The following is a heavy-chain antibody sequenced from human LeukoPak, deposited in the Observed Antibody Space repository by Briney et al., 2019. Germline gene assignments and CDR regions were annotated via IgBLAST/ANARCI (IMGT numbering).Heavy chain of an antibody. CDR3: AKYPYGTRYFDY. D-gene: IGHD2-2*01. CDR2: LSGSGADT. V-gene: IGHV3-23*01. J-gene: IGHJ4*02. Sequence: GGSLRLSCGASGFIFSNYAMSWVRQAPGKGLEWVSSLSGSGADTYYGDSVKGRFTISRDNAKNTAYLQMNSLRAEDTAVYYCAKYPYGTRYFDYWGQGTLVTAS. CDR1: GFIFSNYA.